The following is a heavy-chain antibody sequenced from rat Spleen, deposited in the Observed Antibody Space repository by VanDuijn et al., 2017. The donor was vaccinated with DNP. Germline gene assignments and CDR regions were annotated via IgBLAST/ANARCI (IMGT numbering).Heavy chain of an antibody. V-gene: IGHV5-25*01. D-gene: IGHD4-3*01. J-gene: IGHJ3*01. Sequence: EVQLVESGGGLVQPGRSMKLSCAASRFTFSNYDMAWIRQAPGKGLEWVASINTDGGSTYYPDSVKGRFTISRDNAKSTLYLQMNSLQPEDTGTYYCARQTSSFGGWFAYWGQGTLVTVSS. CDR2: INTDGGST. CDR1: RFTFSNYD. CDR3: ARQTSSFGGWFAY.